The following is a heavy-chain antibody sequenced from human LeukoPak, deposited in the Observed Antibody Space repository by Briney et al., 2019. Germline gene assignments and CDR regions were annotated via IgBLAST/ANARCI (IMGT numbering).Heavy chain of an antibody. J-gene: IGHJ4*02. CDR3: PKTLPAPAPQNRVPLGY. CDR1: GFTFDDYA. Sequence: GRSLRLSCAASGFTFDDYAMHWVRQAPGKGLEWVSGISWNSGSIGYADSVKGRFTISRDNSKNTLYLQMNSLRAEDTAVYYCPKTLPAPAPQNRVPLGYWGQGTLVTVSS. D-gene: IGHD2-2*01. V-gene: IGHV3-9*01. CDR2: ISWNSGSI.